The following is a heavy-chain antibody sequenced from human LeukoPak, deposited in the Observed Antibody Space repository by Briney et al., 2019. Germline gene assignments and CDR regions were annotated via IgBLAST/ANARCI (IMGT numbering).Heavy chain of an antibody. J-gene: IGHJ2*01. D-gene: IGHD5-24*01. Sequence: SETLSLTCTVSGDSISSGTYYWTWIRQSAGKGLEWIGRIYTSGSTNYSPSLKSRVTISVDTSKNQVSLKLNSVTAADTAVYYCARGCRDGYSNYWYFDLWGRGTLATVSS. CDR1: GDSISSGTYY. CDR2: IYTSGST. V-gene: IGHV4-61*02. CDR3: ARGCRDGYSNYWYFDL.